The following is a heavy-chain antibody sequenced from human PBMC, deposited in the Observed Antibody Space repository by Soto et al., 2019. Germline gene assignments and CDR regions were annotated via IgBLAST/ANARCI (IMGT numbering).Heavy chain of an antibody. CDR3: VQTTGWPGFDF. CDR2: IYGGGTT. D-gene: IGHD6-19*01. J-gene: IGHJ4*02. Sequence: EVQLVESGGGLIQPGGSLRLSCAASGFAVSSKYMTWVSQAPGKGLEWVSVIYGGGTTYYADSVQGRFTISRDSSKNTLYLQMNSLRAEDPAVYYCVQTTGWPGFDFWGQGTRVTVSS. CDR1: GFAVSSKY. V-gene: IGHV3-53*01.